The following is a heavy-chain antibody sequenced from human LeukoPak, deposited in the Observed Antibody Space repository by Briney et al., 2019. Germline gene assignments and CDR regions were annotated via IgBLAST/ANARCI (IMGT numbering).Heavy chain of an antibody. CDR3: AREGTGTTLTSPDYYYYYNMDV. CDR2: IIPIFGTA. V-gene: IGHV1-69*05. D-gene: IGHD4-11*01. J-gene: IGHJ6*03. CDR1: GGTFSSYA. Sequence: SVKVSCKASGGTFSSYAISWVRQAPGQGLEWMGGIIPIFGTANYAQKFQGRVTITTDESTSTAYMELSSLRSEDTAVYYCAREGTGTTLTSPDYYYYYNMDVWGKGTTVTVSS.